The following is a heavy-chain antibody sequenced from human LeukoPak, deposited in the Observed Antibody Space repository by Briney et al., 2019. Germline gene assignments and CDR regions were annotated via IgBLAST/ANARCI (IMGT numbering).Heavy chain of an antibody. V-gene: IGHV3-21*01. Sequence: GGSLRLSCAASGFTFSSYSMNWVRQAPGKGLEWVSSISSSSSYIYYADSVKGRFTISRDNAKNSLYLQMSSLRAEDTAVYYCARDQANGSGSYYIYYYYYMDVWGKGTTVTVSS. CDR3: ARDQANGSGSYYIYYYYYMDV. CDR1: GFTFSSYS. D-gene: IGHD3-10*01. J-gene: IGHJ6*03. CDR2: ISSSSSYI.